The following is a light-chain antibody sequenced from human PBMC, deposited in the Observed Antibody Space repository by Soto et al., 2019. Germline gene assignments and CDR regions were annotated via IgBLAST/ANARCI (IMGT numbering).Light chain of an antibody. CDR1: SSDVGGYNY. Sequence: QSALTQPASVSGSPGQSITISCAGTSSDVGGYNYVSWYQQHPGKAPKLIIFEVSNRPSGVSNRFSASKSVNTASLTISGLQTEDEADYFCSSYTSSNTYVFGTVTKVTVL. CDR2: EVS. CDR3: SSYTSSNTYV. J-gene: IGLJ1*01. V-gene: IGLV2-14*01.